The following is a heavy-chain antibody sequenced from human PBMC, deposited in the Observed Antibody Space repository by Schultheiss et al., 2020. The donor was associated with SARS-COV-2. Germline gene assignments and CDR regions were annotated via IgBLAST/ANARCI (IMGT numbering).Heavy chain of an antibody. CDR3: ARRDIVLMVYAIGLDI. CDR1: GFTFSSYE. V-gene: IGHV3-48*03. J-gene: IGHJ3*02. D-gene: IGHD2-8*01. Sequence: GGSLRLSCAASGFTFSSYEMNWVRQAPGKGLEWVSYISSSGSTIYYADSVKGRFTISRDNAKNSLYLQMNSLRAEDTAVYYCARRDIVLMVYAIGLDIWGQGTMVTVSS. CDR2: ISSSGSTI.